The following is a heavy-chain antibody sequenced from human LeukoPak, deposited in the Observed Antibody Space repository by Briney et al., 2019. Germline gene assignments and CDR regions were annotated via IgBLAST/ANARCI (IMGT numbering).Heavy chain of an antibody. V-gene: IGHV5-51*01. J-gene: IGHJ4*02. CDR2: IYPGDPDT. D-gene: IGHD5-18*01. CDR3: ARRGYSFGYDY. Sequence: PGESLKISCKGSGYSFTNYWIGWVRQMPGKGLEWMGTIYPGDPDTRYSPSFQGQVTISADKSTSTTYLQWSSLKASDTAMYYCARRGYSFGYDYWGQGTLVTVSS. CDR1: GYSFTNYW.